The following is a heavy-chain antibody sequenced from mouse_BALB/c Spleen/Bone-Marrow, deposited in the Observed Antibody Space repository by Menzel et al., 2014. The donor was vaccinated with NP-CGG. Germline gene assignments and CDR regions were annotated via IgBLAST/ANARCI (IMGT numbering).Heavy chain of an antibody. CDR3: ARDYGSRHYFDY. Sequence: VMLVESGPGLVSPSQSLSITCTVSGFSLTSYGVHWVRQPPGKGLEWLGVIWTSGTTNYDSALMSRLSISKDNSESQVFLKRKSLQTDDTAIYYCARDYGSRHYFDYWGQGTTLTVSS. V-gene: IGHV2-9*02. J-gene: IGHJ2*01. CDR1: GFSLTSYG. CDR2: IWTSGTT. D-gene: IGHD1-1*01.